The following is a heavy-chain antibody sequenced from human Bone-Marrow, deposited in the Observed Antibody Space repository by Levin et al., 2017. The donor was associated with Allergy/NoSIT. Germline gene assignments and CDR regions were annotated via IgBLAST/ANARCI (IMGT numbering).Heavy chain of an antibody. V-gene: IGHV4-30-4*08. CDR2: IYYRGNT. CDR3: VRSYYGNYFAMDV. CDR1: GGSISSGDYY. D-gene: IGHD3-10*01. Sequence: ASETLSLTCTVSGGSISSGDYYWNWIRQPPGRALEWIGYIYYRGNTYQNPYLKGRLTWSLDTSKNQFSVELSSVTAADTAVYYCVRSYYGNYFAMDVWGRGTTVTVSS. J-gene: IGHJ6*02.